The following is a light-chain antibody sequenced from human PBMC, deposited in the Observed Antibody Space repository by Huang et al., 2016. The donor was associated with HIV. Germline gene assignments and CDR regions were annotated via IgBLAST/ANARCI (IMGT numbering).Light chain of an antibody. Sequence: EVVMTQSPATLSVSPGESATLSCRASQSVSTKLAWYHQKPDQAPRLLIQGASTRATGIPARFSGSGSGTEFTLTISSLQSEDFAVYFCQQYNNWPLTFGQGTRLEIK. CDR3: QQYNNWPLT. J-gene: IGKJ5*01. CDR1: QSVSTK. V-gene: IGKV3-15*01. CDR2: GAS.